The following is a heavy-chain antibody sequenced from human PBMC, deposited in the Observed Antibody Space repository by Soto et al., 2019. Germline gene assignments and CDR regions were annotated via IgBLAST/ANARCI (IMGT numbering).Heavy chain of an antibody. CDR1: GGSISSYY. CDR3: ARDRATVTTNYFDY. D-gene: IGHD4-17*01. CDR2: IYYSGST. Sequence: PSETLSLTCTVSGGSISSYYWSWIRQPPGKGLEWIGYIYYSGSTNYNPSLKSRVTISVDTSKNQFSLKLSSVTAADTAVYYCARDRATVTTNYFDYWGQGTLVTVSS. J-gene: IGHJ4*02. V-gene: IGHV4-59*01.